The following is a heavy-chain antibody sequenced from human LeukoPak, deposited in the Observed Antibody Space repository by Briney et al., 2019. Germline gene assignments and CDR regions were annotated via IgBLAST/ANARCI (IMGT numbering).Heavy chain of an antibody. J-gene: IGHJ3*02. Sequence: PSETLSLTCAVYGGSSSGYYWSWIRQPPGKGLEWIGEINHSGSTNYNPSLKSRVTISVDTSKNQFSLKLSSVTAADTAVYYCARVREPLVVAATRTAVKAFDIWGQGTMVTVSS. V-gene: IGHV4-34*01. D-gene: IGHD2-15*01. CDR3: ARVREPLVVAATRTAVKAFDI. CDR2: INHSGST. CDR1: GGSSSGYY.